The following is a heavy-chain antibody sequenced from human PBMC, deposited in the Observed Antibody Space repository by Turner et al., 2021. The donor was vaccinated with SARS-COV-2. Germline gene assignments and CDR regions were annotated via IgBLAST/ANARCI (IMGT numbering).Heavy chain of an antibody. D-gene: IGHD3-16*02. CDR3: AKDLDYVWGSYRSTEYFQH. Sequence: EVQLLESGGGLVQPGGSLRLSCAASGFTFSSYAMSWVRQDPGKGLEWGSVISGSGGSTDYADSGKGRFTISRDNSKNTLYLQMNSLRAEDTAVYYCAKDLDYVWGSYRSTEYFQHWGQGTLVTVSS. V-gene: IGHV3-23*01. CDR2: ISGSGGST. J-gene: IGHJ1*01. CDR1: GFTFSSYA.